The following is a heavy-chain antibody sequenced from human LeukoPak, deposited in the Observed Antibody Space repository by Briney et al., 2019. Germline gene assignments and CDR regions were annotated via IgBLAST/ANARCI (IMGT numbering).Heavy chain of an antibody. CDR1: GFTFSSYG. CDR3: AKKARY. Sequence: GGSLRLSCAASGFTFSSYGMHWVRQAPGKGLEWVAVISYDGSNKYYADSVKGRFTISRDNSENTLYLQMNSLRAEDTAVYYCAKKARYWGQGTLVTVSS. J-gene: IGHJ4*02. D-gene: IGHD6-6*01. V-gene: IGHV3-30*18. CDR2: ISYDGSNK.